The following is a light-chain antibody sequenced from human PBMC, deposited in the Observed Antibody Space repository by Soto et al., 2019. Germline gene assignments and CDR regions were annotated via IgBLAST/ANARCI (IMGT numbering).Light chain of an antibody. CDR2: VAS. CDR1: QSGSSN. V-gene: IGKV3-15*01. J-gene: IGKJ5*01. Sequence: EIVMTQSPGTLSVSPGERATLSCRASQSGSSNLAWYQQTPGQAPRLLIYVASTRATGIPARFSGSGSGTEFTLTINSLQSEDFAVYYCQQYNNWPLTFGQGTRLEIK. CDR3: QQYNNWPLT.